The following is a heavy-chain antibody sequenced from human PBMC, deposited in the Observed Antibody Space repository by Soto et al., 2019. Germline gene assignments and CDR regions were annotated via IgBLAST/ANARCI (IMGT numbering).Heavy chain of an antibody. V-gene: IGHV4-31*03. J-gene: IGHJ3*02. CDR3: ARYVVVVAATHRSAFDI. CDR2: IYYSGST. D-gene: IGHD2-15*01. Sequence: QVQLQESGPGLVKPSQTLSLTCTVSGGSISSGGYYWSWIRQHPGKGLEWIGYIYYSGSTYYNPSLKSRVTISVDTSKNQFSLKLSSVTAADTAVYYCARYVVVVAATHRSAFDIWGQGTMVTVSS. CDR1: GGSISSGGYY.